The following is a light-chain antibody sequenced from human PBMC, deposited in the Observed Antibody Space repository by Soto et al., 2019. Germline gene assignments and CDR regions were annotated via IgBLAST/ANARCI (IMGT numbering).Light chain of an antibody. J-gene: IGKJ5*01. CDR1: QSVSSN. CDR3: QQYTNWPPIT. Sequence: GMTQSAATLSVSQGERATLSCRASQSVSSNLVWYQQKPGQAPRLLIYGASTRATGIPARFSGSGSGSEFTLTISCLHSEDFAVYYCQQYTNWPPITFGQGTRLEIK. CDR2: GAS. V-gene: IGKV3-15*01.